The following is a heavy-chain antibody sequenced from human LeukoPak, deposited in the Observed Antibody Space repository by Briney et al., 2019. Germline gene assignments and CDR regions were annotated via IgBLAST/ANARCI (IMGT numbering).Heavy chain of an antibody. V-gene: IGHV1-2*02. CDR2: INPNSGGT. Sequence: GASVKVSCKTSGYTFTGYYMHWVRQAPGQGLEWMGWINPNSGGTNYAQKFQGRVTMTRDTSISTAYMELSRLRSDDTAVYYCARVAWNDPDAFDIWGQGTMVTVSS. CDR3: ARVAWNDPDAFDI. J-gene: IGHJ3*02. CDR1: GYTFTGYY. D-gene: IGHD1-1*01.